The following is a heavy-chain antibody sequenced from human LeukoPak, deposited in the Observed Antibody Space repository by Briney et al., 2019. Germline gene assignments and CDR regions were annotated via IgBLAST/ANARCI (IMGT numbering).Heavy chain of an antibody. Sequence: KTSETLSLTCTVSGGSISSSSYYWGWIRQPPGKGLEWIGSIYSSGSTYYLPSLRSRVTISVDTSKNQFSLKLSAVTAADTAVYYCANTCLHSSGWLWGQGTLVTVSS. CDR1: GGSISSSSYY. D-gene: IGHD6-19*01. V-gene: IGHV4-39*01. CDR3: ANTCLHSSGWL. CDR2: IYSSGST. J-gene: IGHJ4*02.